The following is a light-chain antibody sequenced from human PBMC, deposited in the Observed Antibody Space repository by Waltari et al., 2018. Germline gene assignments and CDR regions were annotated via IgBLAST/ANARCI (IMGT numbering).Light chain of an antibody. V-gene: IGKV3-20*01. CDR1: QSLTKRY. J-gene: IGKJ2*01. CDR2: GAS. CDR3: QQYGSSVMYT. Sequence: VLPQSPDTLSLSPGERATLSCRASQSLTKRYLAWYQQKPGQPPRLLIYGASSRAAGIPDKFSGSGSGRDFTLTISRLEPEDVAVYYCQQYGSSVMYTFGQGTKLEIK.